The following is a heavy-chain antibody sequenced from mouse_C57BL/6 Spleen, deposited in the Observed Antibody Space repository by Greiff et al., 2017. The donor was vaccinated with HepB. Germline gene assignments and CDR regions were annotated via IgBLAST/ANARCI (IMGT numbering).Heavy chain of an antibody. V-gene: IGHV5-6*01. CDR1: GFTFSSYG. CDR2: ISSGGSYT. Sequence: EVMLVESGGDLVKPGGSLKLSCAASGFTFSSYGMSWVRQTPDKRLEWVATISSGGSYTYYPDSVKGRFTISRDNAKNTLYLQMSSLKSEDTAMYYCARIYYYGSRRAWFAYWGKGTLVTVSA. D-gene: IGHD1-1*01. J-gene: IGHJ3*01. CDR3: ARIYYYGSRRAWFAY.